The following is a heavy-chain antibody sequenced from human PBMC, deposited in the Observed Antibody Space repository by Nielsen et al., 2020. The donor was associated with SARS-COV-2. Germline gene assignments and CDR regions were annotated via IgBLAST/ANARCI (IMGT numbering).Heavy chain of an antibody. Sequence: SVKVSCKASGGTFSSYAISWVRQAPGQGLEWMGGIIPIFGTANYAQKFQGRVTITADKSTSTAYMELSSLRSEDTAVYYCARFFRYYYDSSGYPANFDYWGQGTLVTVSS. D-gene: IGHD3-22*01. V-gene: IGHV1-69*06. CDR2: IIPIFGTA. CDR3: ARFFRYYYDSSGYPANFDY. J-gene: IGHJ4*02. CDR1: GGTFSSYA.